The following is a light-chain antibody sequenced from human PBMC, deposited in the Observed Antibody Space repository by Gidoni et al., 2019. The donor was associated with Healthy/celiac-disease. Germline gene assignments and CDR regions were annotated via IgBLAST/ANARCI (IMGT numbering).Light chain of an antibody. CDR2: EVS. V-gene: IGLV2-14*01. Sequence: QSPLTQPASVSGPPGQPITISCPGTSRDVGGYNHVSWYQQHPGKAPKLMIYEVSKRPSGVSNRFSGSKSGNTASLTISGLQAEDEADYYCSSYTSSSTLEVVFGGGTKLTVL. J-gene: IGLJ2*01. CDR1: SRDVGGYNH. CDR3: SSYTSSSTLEVV.